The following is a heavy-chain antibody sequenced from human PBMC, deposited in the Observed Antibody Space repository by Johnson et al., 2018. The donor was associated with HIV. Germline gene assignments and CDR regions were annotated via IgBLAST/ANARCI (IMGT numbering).Heavy chain of an antibody. Sequence: VLLVESGGGLVQPGGSLRLSCAASGFTFSSYAMHWVRQAPGKGLEWVANIKGDGSEKYYVDSVTGRFTISRDNTKKLLYLQMNSLRAEDTAVYYCAKNSAAFDIWGQGTMVTVSS. CDR2: IKGDGSEK. J-gene: IGHJ3*02. D-gene: IGHD2/OR15-2a*01. CDR1: GFTFSSYA. CDR3: AKNSAAFDI. V-gene: IGHV3-7*01.